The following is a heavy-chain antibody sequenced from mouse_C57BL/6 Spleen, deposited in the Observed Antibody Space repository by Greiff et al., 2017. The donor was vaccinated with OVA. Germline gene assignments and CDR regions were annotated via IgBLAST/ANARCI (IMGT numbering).Heavy chain of an antibody. Sequence: QVQLQQPGAELVMPGASVKLSGKASGYTFTSYWMHWVKQRPGQGLEWIGEIDPSDSYTNYNQKFKGKSTLTVDKSSSTASMQLSSLTSEDSAVYYCAREGVARYYFDYWGQGTTLTVSS. D-gene: IGHD1-1*01. V-gene: IGHV1-69*01. CDR2: IDPSDSYT. CDR3: AREGVARYYFDY. CDR1: GYTFTSYW. J-gene: IGHJ2*01.